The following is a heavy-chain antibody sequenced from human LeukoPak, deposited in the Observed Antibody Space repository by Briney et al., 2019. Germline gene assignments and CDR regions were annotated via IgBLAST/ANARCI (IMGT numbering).Heavy chain of an antibody. CDR3: ARQTRYSFDY. Sequence: GGSLRLSCAASGFTFSNYAMSWVRQAPGKGLEWVSAIGGSGGTTDYADSVKGRFTISRDNSKNTLFLQMNSLRAEDTAVYYCARQTRYSFDYWGQGTLVTVSS. CDR1: GFTFSNYA. J-gene: IGHJ4*02. V-gene: IGHV3-23*01. CDR2: IGGSGGTT.